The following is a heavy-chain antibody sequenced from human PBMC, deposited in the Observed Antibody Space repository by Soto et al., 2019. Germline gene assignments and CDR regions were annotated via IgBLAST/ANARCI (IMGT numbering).Heavy chain of an antibody. V-gene: IGHV1-8*01. CDR3: ASAVRIDGDYSFDF. Sequence: QVQLVQSGPEAERPGASVKVSCNASGYAFTSYDINWVRQVAGQGLEWMGWMNPSSGNTGLAQKFQGRVTLTRNSSITSFHRELNSLTSEDTAIYYCASAVRIDGDYSFDFWGQGTLVTVSP. J-gene: IGHJ4*02. D-gene: IGHD4-17*01. CDR2: MNPSSGNT. CDR1: GYAFTSYD.